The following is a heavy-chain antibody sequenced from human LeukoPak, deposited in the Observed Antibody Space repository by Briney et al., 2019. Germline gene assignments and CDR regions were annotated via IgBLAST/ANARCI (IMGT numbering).Heavy chain of an antibody. CDR1: GFTFTSAC. CDR2: IKPKTDGGTT. CDR3: TRGHYGR. D-gene: IGHD3-10*01. J-gene: IGHJ4*02. Sequence: GGSLRLSCAASGFTFTSACMNWVRQVPGKGLEWVGHIKPKTDGGTTDYAAPVKGRFTISRDDSKSTLYLQMDSLKTEDTAVYYCTRGHYGRWGQGTLVTVSS. V-gene: IGHV3-15*01.